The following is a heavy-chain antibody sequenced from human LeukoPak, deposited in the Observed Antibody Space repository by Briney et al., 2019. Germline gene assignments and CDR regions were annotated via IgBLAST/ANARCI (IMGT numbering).Heavy chain of an antibody. CDR1: GGSISSYY. D-gene: IGHD4-11*01. J-gene: IGHJ6*02. CDR2: IYTSGST. CDR3: ARHLKVDYWSWDYYYYGMDV. Sequence: RPSETLSLTCTVSGGSISSYYWSWIRQPAGKGLEWIGRIYTSGSTNDNPSLKSRVTISVDTSKNQFSLKLSSVTAADTAVYYCARHLKVDYWSWDYYYYGMDVWGQGTTVTVSS. V-gene: IGHV4-4*07.